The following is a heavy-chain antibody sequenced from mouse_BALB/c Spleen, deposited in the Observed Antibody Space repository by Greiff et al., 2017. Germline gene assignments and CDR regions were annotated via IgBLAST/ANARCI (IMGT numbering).Heavy chain of an antibody. Sequence: EVKLMESGAELVKPGASVKLSCTASGFNIKDTYMHWVKQRPEQGLEWIGRIDPANGNTKYDPKFQGKATITADTSSNTAYLQLSSLTSEDTAVYYCARSPAYYGNPYYYAMDYWGQGTSVTVSS. CDR1: GFNIKDTY. J-gene: IGHJ4*01. CDR3: ARSPAYYGNPYYYAMDY. CDR2: IDPANGNT. D-gene: IGHD2-10*01. V-gene: IGHV14-3*02.